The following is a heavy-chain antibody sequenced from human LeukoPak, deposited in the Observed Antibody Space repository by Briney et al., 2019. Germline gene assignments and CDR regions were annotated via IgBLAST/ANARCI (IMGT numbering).Heavy chain of an antibody. Sequence: SETLSLTCTVSSGSISTFYRSWIRQPPGKGLEWIGYVYQSGTTSYNPSLKRRVTISADTSKNQFSLRVTSVTAADTAVYYCARHGGSLGYFDNWGQGTLVTVSS. D-gene: IGHD1-26*01. V-gene: IGHV4-59*08. CDR2: VYQSGTT. CDR1: SGSISTFY. CDR3: ARHGGSLGYFDN. J-gene: IGHJ4*02.